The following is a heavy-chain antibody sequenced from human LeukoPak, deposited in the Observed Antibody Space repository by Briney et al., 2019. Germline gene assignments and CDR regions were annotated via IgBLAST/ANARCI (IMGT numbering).Heavy chain of an antibody. CDR1: GYSFTSYW. CDR3: ASVTMVRGVITKIDY. CDR2: IYPGDSDT. V-gene: IGHV5-51*01. D-gene: IGHD3-10*01. Sequence: GESLKISCKGSGYSFTSYWIGWVRQMPGKGLEWMGIIYPGDSDTRYSPSSQGQVTISADKSISTAYLQWSSLKASDTAMYYCASVTMVRGVITKIDYWGQGTLVTVSS. J-gene: IGHJ4*02.